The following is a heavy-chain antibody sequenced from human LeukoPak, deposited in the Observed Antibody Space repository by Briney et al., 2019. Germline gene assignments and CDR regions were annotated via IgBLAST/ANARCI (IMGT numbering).Heavy chain of an antibody. CDR2: ISSSSSTI. D-gene: IGHD3-22*01. CDR1: GFTFSSYS. CDR3: ARDRDLGSGYFGVDAFVI. V-gene: IGHV3-48*01. Sequence: GGSLRLSCAASGFTFSSYSMNWVRQAPGKGLEWVSYISSSSSTIYYADSVKGRFTIYRDNAKNSLYLQMNSLRAEDTAVYYCARDRDLGSGYFGVDAFVIWGQWTMVTVSS. J-gene: IGHJ3*02.